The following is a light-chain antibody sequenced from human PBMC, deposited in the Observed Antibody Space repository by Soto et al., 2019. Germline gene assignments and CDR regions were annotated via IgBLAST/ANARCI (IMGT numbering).Light chain of an antibody. CDR2: GVI. V-gene: IGLV2-11*01. CDR1: SSDVGGSNY. J-gene: IGLJ1*01. Sequence: QSALTQPRSVSGSPGQSVTISCTGTSSDVGGSNYVSWYQQHPGKAPKVMIHGVIKRPSGVPDRFSGSKSGNTASLTISGLQAEDEANYYCCAYEGSHSWVFGTGTKLTVL. CDR3: CAYEGSHSWV.